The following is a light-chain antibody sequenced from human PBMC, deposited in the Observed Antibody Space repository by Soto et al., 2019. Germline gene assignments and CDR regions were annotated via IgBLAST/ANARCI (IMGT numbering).Light chain of an antibody. J-gene: IGKJ3*01. CDR3: QERSKWPVT. V-gene: IGKV3-11*01. CDR2: DAS. Sequence: EIVLTQSPATLSLSPGERAVLSCRASQSVGSNLAWYQHKPGQAPKLLIYDASTRATGIPARFSGSGSGTDFTLTISSLEPEDFAVYFCQERSKWPVTFGPGTTVDIK. CDR1: QSVGSN.